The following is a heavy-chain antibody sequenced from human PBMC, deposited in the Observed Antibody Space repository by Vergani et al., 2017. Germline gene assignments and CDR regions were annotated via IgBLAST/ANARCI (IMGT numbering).Heavy chain of an antibody. D-gene: IGHD3-16*01. CDR3: ANRGGSIVSGDY. J-gene: IGHJ4*03. CDR1: GFTFDDYA. Sequence: EVQLVESGGGLVQPGRSLRLSCAASGFTFDDYAMHWVRQAPGKGLEWVSGISWNSGSIGYADSVKGRFTISRDNAKNSLYLQMNSLRAEDTALYYCANRGGSIVSGDYWGKGTPVTVSS. CDR2: ISWNSGSI. V-gene: IGHV3-9*01.